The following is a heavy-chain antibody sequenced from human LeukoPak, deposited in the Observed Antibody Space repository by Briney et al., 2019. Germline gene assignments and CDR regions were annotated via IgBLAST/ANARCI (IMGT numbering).Heavy chain of an antibody. CDR3: ARVLDIAVAGTQSWFDP. CDR2: INHSGST. V-gene: IGHV4-34*01. D-gene: IGHD6-19*01. J-gene: IGHJ5*02. CDR1: GGSFSGYY. Sequence: PSETLSLTCAVYGGSFSGYYWSWIRQPPGKGLEWIGEINHSGSTNYNPSLKSRVTISVDTSKNQFSLKLSSVTAADTAVYYCARVLDIAVAGTQSWFDPWGQGTLVTVSS.